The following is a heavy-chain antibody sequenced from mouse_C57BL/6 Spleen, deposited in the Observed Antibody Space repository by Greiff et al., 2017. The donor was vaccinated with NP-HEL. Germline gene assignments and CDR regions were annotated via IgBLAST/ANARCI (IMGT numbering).Heavy chain of an antibody. V-gene: IGHV5-4*01. Sequence: EVNLVESGGGLVKPGGSLKLSCAASGFTFSSYAMSWVRQTPEKRLEWVATISDGGSYTYYPDNVKGRFTISRDNAKNNLYLQMSHLKSEDTAMYYCARDDVGENFDYWGQGTTLTVSS. CDR2: ISDGGSYT. CDR1: GFTFSSYA. CDR3: ARDDVGENFDY. J-gene: IGHJ2*01.